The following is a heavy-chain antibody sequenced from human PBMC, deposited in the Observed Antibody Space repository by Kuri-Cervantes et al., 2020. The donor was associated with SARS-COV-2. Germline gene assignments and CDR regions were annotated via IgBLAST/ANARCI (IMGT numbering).Heavy chain of an antibody. D-gene: IGHD2-2*02. CDR3: ARGAPDYCSSTSCYMDLGWYFDL. CDR1: GGSISSGGYY. J-gene: IGHJ2*01. Sequence: SETLSLTCTVSGGSISSGGYYWSWIRQHPGKGLEWIGYIYYSGSTYYNPSLKSRVTISVDTSKNQFSLKLSSVTAADTAVYYCARGAPDYCSSTSCYMDLGWYFDLWGRGTRVTCSS. CDR2: IYYSGST. V-gene: IGHV4-31*03.